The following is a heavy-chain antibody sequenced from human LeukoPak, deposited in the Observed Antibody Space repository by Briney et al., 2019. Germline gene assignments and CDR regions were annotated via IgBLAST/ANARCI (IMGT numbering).Heavy chain of an antibody. D-gene: IGHD2-15*01. CDR3: ARDRNYCSSDRCYDAFDI. CDR2: VKQDGSEK. Sequence: GGSLRLSCAASGFTFSRYWMSWVRQAPGKGLEWVANVKQDGSEKYYVDSVKGRFTISRDNAKNSLYLQMSNLRADDTSVYYCARDRNYCSSDRCYDAFDIWGQGTMVTVSS. CDR1: GFTFSRYW. V-gene: IGHV3-7*01. J-gene: IGHJ3*02.